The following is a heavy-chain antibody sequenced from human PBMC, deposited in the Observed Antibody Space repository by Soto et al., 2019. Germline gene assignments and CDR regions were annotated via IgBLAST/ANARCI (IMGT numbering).Heavy chain of an antibody. V-gene: IGHV3-48*01. J-gene: IGHJ5*02. Sequence: EVQVVESGGGLVQPGGSLRLSCAASGFTFSSYSMNWVRQAPGKGLEWVSYISSSGTTIYYADSVKGRFTISRDSAKNSLDLQMNSLRAEDTAVYYCARGSVMFDTWGQGTLVTVSS. CDR2: ISSSGTTI. CDR3: ARGSVMFDT. CDR1: GFTFSSYS.